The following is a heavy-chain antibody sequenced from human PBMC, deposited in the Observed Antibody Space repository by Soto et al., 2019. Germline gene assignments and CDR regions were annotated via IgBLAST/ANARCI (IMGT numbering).Heavy chain of an antibody. CDR2: MNPNSGNT. CDR3: ARGWRGSCHGDYYYYMDV. J-gene: IGHJ6*03. CDR1: GYTFTSYD. D-gene: IGHD2-2*01. Sequence: ASVKVSCKASGYTFTSYDINWVRQATGQGLEWMGWMNPNSGNTGYAQKFQGRVTMTRNTSISTAYMELSSLRSEDTAVYYCARGWRGSCHGDYYYYMDVWGKGTTVTVSS. V-gene: IGHV1-8*01.